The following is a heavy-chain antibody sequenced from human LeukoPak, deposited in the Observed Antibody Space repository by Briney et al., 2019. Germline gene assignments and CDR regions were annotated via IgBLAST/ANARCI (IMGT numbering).Heavy chain of an antibody. J-gene: IGHJ4*02. CDR3: ARASDSTGYPQLPFDY. D-gene: IGHD3-22*01. V-gene: IGHV3-23*01. CDR2: FSGVGGGGST. Sequence: PGGSLRLSCAASGFTFSSYAMSCVRQAPGKGLEWVSGFSGVGGGGSTFYADSVKGRFIISRDNSKSTLYLQMNSLRAEDTALYYCARASDSTGYPQLPFDYWGQGTLVTVSS. CDR1: GFTFSSYA.